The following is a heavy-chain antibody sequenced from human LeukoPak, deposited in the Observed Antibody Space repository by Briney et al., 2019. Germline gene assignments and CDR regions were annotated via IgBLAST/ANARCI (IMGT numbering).Heavy chain of an antibody. V-gene: IGHV4-59*01. CDR2: IYYSGST. J-gene: IGHJ6*02. CDR3: AGDYYYYYGMDV. CDR1: GGSISSYY. Sequence: PSETLSLTCTVSGGSISSYYWSWIRQPPGKGLEWIGYIYYSGSTNYNPSLKSRVTISVDTSKNQFSLKLSSVTAADTAVYYCAGDYYYYYGMDVWGQGTTVTVSS.